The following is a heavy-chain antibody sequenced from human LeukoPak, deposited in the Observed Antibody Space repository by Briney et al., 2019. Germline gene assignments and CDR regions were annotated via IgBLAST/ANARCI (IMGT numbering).Heavy chain of an antibody. D-gene: IGHD4-11*01. CDR2: IKSGGSST. Sequence: QPGGSLRLSCAASGFTFSTYWMHWVRHAPGKGLVWVSRIKSGGSSTSYADSVKGRFTISRDNAKNTLYLQMNSLRAEDTAVYYCARDYSYSGNWFDPWGQGTLVTVSS. J-gene: IGHJ5*02. CDR1: GFTFSTYW. CDR3: ARDYSYSGNWFDP. V-gene: IGHV3-74*01.